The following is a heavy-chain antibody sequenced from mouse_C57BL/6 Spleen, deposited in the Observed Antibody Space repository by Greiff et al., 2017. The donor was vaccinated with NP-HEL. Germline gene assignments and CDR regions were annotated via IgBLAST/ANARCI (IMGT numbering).Heavy chain of an antibody. CDR1: GYTFTSYW. J-gene: IGHJ3*01. V-gene: IGHV1-55*01. CDR3: ARWSGSRGAWFAY. D-gene: IGHD1-1*01. CDR2: IYPGSGST. Sequence: QVQLQQPGAELVKPGASVKMSCKASGYTFTSYWITWVKQRPGQGLEWIGDIYPGSGSTNYNEKFKSKATLTVDTSSSTAYMQLSSLTSEDSAVYYCARWSGSRGAWFAYWGQGTLVTVSA.